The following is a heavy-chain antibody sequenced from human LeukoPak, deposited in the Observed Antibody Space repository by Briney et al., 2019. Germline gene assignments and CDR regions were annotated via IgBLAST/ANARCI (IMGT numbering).Heavy chain of an antibody. Sequence: GESLKISCKGSGYSFTSYWIGWVRQMPGKGLEWMGIIYPGDSDTRYSPSFQGQVTISADKSISTAYLQWSSLKASDTAMYYCASSRDINYYYMDVWGKGTTVTVSS. D-gene: IGHD2/OR15-2a*01. CDR2: IYPGDSDT. J-gene: IGHJ6*03. V-gene: IGHV5-51*01. CDR1: GYSFTSYW. CDR3: ASSRDINYYYMDV.